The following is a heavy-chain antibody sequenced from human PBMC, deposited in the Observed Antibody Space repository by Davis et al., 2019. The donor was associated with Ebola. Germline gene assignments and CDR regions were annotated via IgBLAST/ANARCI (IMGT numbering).Heavy chain of an antibody. CDR3: AREPIAVAGYYFDY. CDR2: IHPSDGST. V-gene: IGHV1-46*01. D-gene: IGHD6-19*01. CDR1: GYSFSSYY. Sequence: AASVKVSCKASGYSFSSYYIHWVRQAPGQGLEWMGIIHPSDGSTSYAQKFQGRVTITRDTSASTAYMELSSLRSEDTAVYYCAREPIAVAGYYFDYWGQGTLVTVSS. J-gene: IGHJ4*02.